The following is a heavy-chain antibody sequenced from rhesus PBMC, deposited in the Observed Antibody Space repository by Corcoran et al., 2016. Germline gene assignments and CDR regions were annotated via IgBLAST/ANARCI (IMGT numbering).Heavy chain of an antibody. J-gene: IGHJ6*01. CDR1: GFTFSNYY. V-gene: IGHV3-13*01. CDR3: SKKSPGAGFGLDS. CDR2: IRNKPNSYTT. Sequence: EVQLVESGGGLVQPGGSLRLSCAASGFTFSNYYMHWVRQAQGKGLEWVGLIRNKPNSYTTEYAAAVKGRFTISRDDSKSVASLEMNSLKTEDTAVYYCSKKSPGAGFGLDSWGQGVVVTVSS.